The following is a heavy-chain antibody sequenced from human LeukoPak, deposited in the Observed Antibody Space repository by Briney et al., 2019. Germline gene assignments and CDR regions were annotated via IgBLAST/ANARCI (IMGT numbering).Heavy chain of an antibody. D-gene: IGHD3-9*01. J-gene: IGHJ1*01. CDR1: GFTFSSYS. CDR3: ARVYYDILTGYYSPFQH. Sequence: GGSLRLSCAASGFTFSSYSMNWVRQAPGKGLEWVLSISSSSSYIYYADSVKGRFTISRDNAKNSLYLQMNSLRAEDTAVYYCARVYYDILTGYYSPFQHWGQGTLVTVSS. CDR2: ISSSSSYI. V-gene: IGHV3-21*01.